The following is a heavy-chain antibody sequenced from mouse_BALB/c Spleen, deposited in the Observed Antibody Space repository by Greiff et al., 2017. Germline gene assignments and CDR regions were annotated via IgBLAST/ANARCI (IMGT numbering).Heavy chain of an antibody. V-gene: IGHV5-6-5*01. CDR3: ARGYGNYFDY. Sequence: EVMLVESGGGLVKPGGSLKLSCAASGFTFSSYAMSWVRQTPEKRLEWVASISSGGSTYYPDSVKGRFTISRDNARNILYLQMRSLRSEDTAMYYCARGYGNYFDYWGQGTTLTVSS. CDR2: ISSGGST. D-gene: IGHD2-1*01. J-gene: IGHJ2*01. CDR1: GFTFSSYA.